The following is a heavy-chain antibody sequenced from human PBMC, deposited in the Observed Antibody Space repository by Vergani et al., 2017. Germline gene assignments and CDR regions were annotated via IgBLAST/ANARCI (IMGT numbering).Heavy chain of an antibody. Sequence: QVQLQESGPGLVKPSETLTLTCHVSDSSIMTKPYWGWFRQSPGKGLEWIGCIHPSGDTHYNSSLKSRVSISIVSSSKFSLSLTSVTAADTAIYYCARHRGAGGVFPSSYFYGMDVWGHGTTVTVSS. CDR2: IHPSGDT. J-gene: IGHJ6*02. CDR3: ARHRGAGGVFPSSYFYGMDV. CDR1: DSSIMTKPY. D-gene: IGHD3-10*01. V-gene: IGHV4-38-2*01.